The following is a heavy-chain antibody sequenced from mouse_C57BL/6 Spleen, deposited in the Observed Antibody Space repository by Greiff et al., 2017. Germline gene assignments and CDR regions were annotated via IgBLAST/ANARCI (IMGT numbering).Heavy chain of an antibody. Sequence: EVKLVESEGGLVQPGSSMKLSCTASGFTFSDYYMAWVRQVPEKGLEWVANINYDGSSTYYLDSLKSRFIISRDNEKNILYLQMSSLNAEDTATYYCARDYYGTYYFDYWGQGTTLTVSS. CDR2: INYDGSST. J-gene: IGHJ2*01. D-gene: IGHD1-1*01. CDR1: GFTFSDYY. CDR3: ARDYYGTYYFDY. V-gene: IGHV5-16*01.